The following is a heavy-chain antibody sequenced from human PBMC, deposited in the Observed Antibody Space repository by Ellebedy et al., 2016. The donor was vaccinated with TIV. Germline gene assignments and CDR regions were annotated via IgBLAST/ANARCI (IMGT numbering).Heavy chain of an antibody. Sequence: MPSETLSLTCNVSGAPMNNFDWTWSRRPPEKGLEWIGYNDYNGRTNYAPSLNTRVTISLDTSKKQFSLLLRSVTAADTAVYYCARLQGSGKAYAIDAWGQGTTVIVSS. CDR3: ARLQGSGKAYAIDA. J-gene: IGHJ6*02. D-gene: IGHD3-10*01. CDR1: GAPMNNFD. CDR2: NDYNGRT. V-gene: IGHV4-59*12.